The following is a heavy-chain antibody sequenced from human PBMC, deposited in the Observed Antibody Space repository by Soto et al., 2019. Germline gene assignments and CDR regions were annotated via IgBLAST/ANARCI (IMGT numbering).Heavy chain of an antibody. CDR3: ASTDPTTMLGTRGVRYYLQH. V-gene: IGHV1-69*13. CDR1: GGTLSSYA. D-gene: IGHD3-10*02. CDR2: IIPIFGTA. J-gene: IGHJ1*01. Sequence: RSSVKVSCKASGGTLSSYAISWVRQAPGQGLEWMGGIIPIFGTANYAQKFQGRVTITADESTSTAYMELSSLRSEDTAVYYCASTDPTTMLGTRGVRYYLQHWGQGTLVTVSS.